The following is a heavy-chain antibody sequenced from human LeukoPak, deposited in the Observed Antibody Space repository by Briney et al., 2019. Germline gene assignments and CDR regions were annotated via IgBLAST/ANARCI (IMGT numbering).Heavy chain of an antibody. CDR3: ARAMVTYYYDSSGYQYGMDV. CDR1: GFTFSDFA. J-gene: IGHJ6*02. Sequence: GGSLRLSCAASGFTFSDFAMHWVRQAPGRGLEWVALISFDGTKKYYADSVKGRFTISRDNSKTTLFLQVTSLRGEDTAVYYCARAMVTYYYDSSGYQYGMDVWGQGTTVTVSS. CDR2: ISFDGTKK. V-gene: IGHV3-30-3*01. D-gene: IGHD3-22*01.